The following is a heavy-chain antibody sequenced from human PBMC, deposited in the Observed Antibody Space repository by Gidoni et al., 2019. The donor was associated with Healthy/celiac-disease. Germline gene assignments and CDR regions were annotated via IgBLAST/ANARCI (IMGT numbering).Heavy chain of an antibody. V-gene: IGHV4-59*01. CDR1: GGPISSYY. CDR3: ARESGGSFDY. CDR2: IYYSGST. D-gene: IGHD1-26*01. Sequence: QVQLQESGPGLVKPSETLFLTCTVSGGPISSYYWSWIRQPPGKGLEWIGYIYYSGSTNYNPSLKSRVTISVDTSKNQFSLKLSSVTAADTAVYYCARESGGSFDYWGQGTLVTVSS. J-gene: IGHJ4*02.